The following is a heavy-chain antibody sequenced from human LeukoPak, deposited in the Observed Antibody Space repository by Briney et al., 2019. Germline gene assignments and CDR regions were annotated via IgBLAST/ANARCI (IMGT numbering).Heavy chain of an antibody. D-gene: IGHD3-10*01. Sequence: GASVKVSCKASGYTFTSYDINWVRQATGQGLEWMGWMNPDSGNTGYAQKFQGRVTMTRNTSMTTAYMELSSLRSEDTAVYYFSLTVRGVSRAFDMWGQGTMVTVSS. CDR1: GYTFTSYD. CDR2: MNPDSGNT. CDR3: SLTVRGVSRAFDM. J-gene: IGHJ3*02. V-gene: IGHV1-8*01.